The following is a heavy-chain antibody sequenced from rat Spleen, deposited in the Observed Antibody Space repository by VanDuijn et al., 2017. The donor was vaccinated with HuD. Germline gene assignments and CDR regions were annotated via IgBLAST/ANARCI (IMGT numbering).Heavy chain of an antibody. J-gene: IGHJ2*01. CDR3: ARRHYGYTDYFDY. D-gene: IGHD1-9*01. V-gene: IGHV5-29*01. CDR1: GFTFSDYY. CDR2: ISYGDSSGHSST. Sequence: EVQLVESDGALVQPGRSLKLSCAASGFTFSDYYMAWVRQAPMKGLEWVATISYGDSSGHSSTYYRDSVKGRFTISRDNAKSTLSLQMDSLRSEDTATYYCARRHYGYTDYFDYWGQGVMVTVSS.